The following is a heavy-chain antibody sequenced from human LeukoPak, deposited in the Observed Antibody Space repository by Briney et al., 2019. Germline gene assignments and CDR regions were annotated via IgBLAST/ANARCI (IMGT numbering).Heavy chain of an antibody. D-gene: IGHD1-26*01. J-gene: IGHJ4*02. Sequence: GASVKVSCKASGGTFSSYAISWVRQAPGQGLEWMGWISAYNGNTNYAQKLQGRVTMTTDTSTSTAYMELRSLRSDDTAVYYCARGVPGSYTPRGYFDYWGQGTLVTVSS. CDR1: GGTFSSYA. CDR3: ARGVPGSYTPRGYFDY. V-gene: IGHV1-18*01. CDR2: ISAYNGNT.